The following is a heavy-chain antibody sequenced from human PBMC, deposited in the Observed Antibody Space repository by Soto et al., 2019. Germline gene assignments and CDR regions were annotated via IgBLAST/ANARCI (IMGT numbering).Heavy chain of an antibody. CDR1: GFIFSGDW. CDR2: INTDSGGST. Sequence: GGSLRLSCAASGFIFSGDWMHWVRQAPGKGLVWVSRINTDSGGSTYYADSVKGRFTISRDNSKSTLYLQMNSLRAEDTALYYCAKGRSYYYYYGVDVWGQGTTVTVSS. CDR3: AKGRSYYYYYGVDV. V-gene: IGHV3-74*01. J-gene: IGHJ6*02.